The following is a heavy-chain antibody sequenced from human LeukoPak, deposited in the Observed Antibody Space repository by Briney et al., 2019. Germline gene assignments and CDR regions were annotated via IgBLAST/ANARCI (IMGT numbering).Heavy chain of an antibody. J-gene: IGHJ5*02. V-gene: IGHV4-4*09. CDR1: GGSISSYY. CDR3: ARLSRDYDFWSGYYNTGYNWFDP. D-gene: IGHD3-3*01. CDR2: IYTSGST. Sequence: SETLSLTCTVSGGSISSYYWSWIRQPPGKGLEWIGYIYTSGSTNYNPSLKSRVTISVDTSKNQFSLKLSSVTAADTAVYYCARLSRDYDFWSGYYNTGYNWFDPWGQGTLVTVSS.